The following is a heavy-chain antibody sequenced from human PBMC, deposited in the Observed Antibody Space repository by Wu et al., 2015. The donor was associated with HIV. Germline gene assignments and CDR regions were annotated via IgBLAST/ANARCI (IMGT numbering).Heavy chain of an antibody. CDR3: ARGREYYDILTGSYYYYMDV. Sequence: QVQLVQSGAEVKKPGASVKVSCKASGYTFTSYGISWVRQAPGQGLEWMGWISAYNGNTNYAQKLQGRVTITRNTSISTAYMELSSLRSEDTAVYYCARGREYYDILTGSYYYYMDVWGKGTTVTVSS. CDR2: ISAYNGNT. D-gene: IGHD3-9*01. V-gene: IGHV1-18*01. J-gene: IGHJ6*03. CDR1: GYTFTSYG.